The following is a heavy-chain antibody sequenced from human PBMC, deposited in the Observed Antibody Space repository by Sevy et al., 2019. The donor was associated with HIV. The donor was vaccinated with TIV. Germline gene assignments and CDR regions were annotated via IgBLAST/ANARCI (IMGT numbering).Heavy chain of an antibody. CDR2: ISSSSSYI. J-gene: IGHJ6*02. V-gene: IGHV3-21*01. CDR3: ARDFPLRPYCSSTSCYMGGMYV. CDR1: GFTFSSYS. D-gene: IGHD2-2*01. Sequence: GGSLRLSCAASGFTFSSYSMNWVRQAPGKGLEWVSSISSSSSYIYYADSVKGRFTISRDNAKNSLYLQMNSLRAEDTAVYYCARDFPLRPYCSSTSCYMGGMYVWGQGTTVTVSS.